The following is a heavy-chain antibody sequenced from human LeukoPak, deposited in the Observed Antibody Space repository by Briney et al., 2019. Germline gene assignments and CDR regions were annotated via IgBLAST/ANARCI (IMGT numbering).Heavy chain of an antibody. CDR1: GFTFSSYS. CDR3: AREYYDILTGYYGVDY. Sequence: PGGSLRLSCAASGFTFSSYSMNWVRQAPGKGLEWVSYISSSSSTIYYADSVKGRFTISRDNAKNSLYLQMNSLRAEDTAVYYCAREYYDILTGYYGVDYWGQGTLVTVSS. V-gene: IGHV3-48*04. D-gene: IGHD3-9*01. J-gene: IGHJ4*02. CDR2: ISSSSSTI.